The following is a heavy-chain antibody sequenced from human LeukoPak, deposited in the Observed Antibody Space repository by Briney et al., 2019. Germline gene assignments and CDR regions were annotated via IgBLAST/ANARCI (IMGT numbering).Heavy chain of an antibody. Sequence: GGSLRLSCAASGFTFDDYAMHWVRQAPGKGLEWVSLITGDGGGTYYADSVNGRFTISRDNSKNMLYLQMNGLRAEDTAVYYCARDGRWLQPGAFDIWGQGTMVTVSS. D-gene: IGHD5-24*01. V-gene: IGHV3-43*02. CDR1: GFTFDDYA. CDR2: ITGDGGGT. CDR3: ARDGRWLQPGAFDI. J-gene: IGHJ3*02.